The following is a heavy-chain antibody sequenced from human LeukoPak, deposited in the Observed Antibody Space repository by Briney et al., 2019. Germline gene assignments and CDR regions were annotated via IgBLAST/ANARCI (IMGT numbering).Heavy chain of an antibody. CDR3: AKDLKWEPGNY. D-gene: IGHD1-26*01. J-gene: IGHJ4*02. CDR1: GFTVSSNY. CDR2: IYSGGST. V-gene: IGHV3-53*05. Sequence: GGSLRLSCAASGFTVSSNYMSWVRQAPGKGLEWVSVIYSGGSTYYADSVKGRFTISRDNSKNTLYLQMNSLRAEDTAVYYCAKDLKWEPGNYWGQGTLVTVSS.